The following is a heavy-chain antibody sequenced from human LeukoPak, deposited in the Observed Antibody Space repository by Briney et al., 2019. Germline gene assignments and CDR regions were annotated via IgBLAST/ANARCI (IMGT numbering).Heavy chain of an antibody. J-gene: IGHJ4*02. D-gene: IGHD2-15*01. CDR2: IYYSGSN. CDR3: AKGHRFCSSGNCNSPVDY. CDR1: GGSISSHY. Sequence: SETLSLTCTVSGGSISSHYWSWIRQPPGKGLEWIGNIYYSGSNNYNPSVKSRVTISVDTSKNQFSLKLSSVTAADTAVYYCAKGHRFCSSGNCNSPVDYWGQGTLVTVSS. V-gene: IGHV4-59*11.